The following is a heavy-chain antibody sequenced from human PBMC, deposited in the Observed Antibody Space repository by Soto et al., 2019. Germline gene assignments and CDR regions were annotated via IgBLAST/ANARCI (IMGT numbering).Heavy chain of an antibody. CDR1: GGTFSSYA. CDR2: IIPIFGTA. J-gene: IGHJ6*02. Sequence: QVQLVQSGAEVKKPGSSVKVSCKASGGTFSSYAISWVRQAPGQGLEWMGGIIPIFGTANYAQKFQGRVTITADESTSTAYMELSSLRSEDTAVYYCARGDILTGYYSYYYYGMDVWGQGTTVTVSS. D-gene: IGHD3-9*01. V-gene: IGHV1-69*12. CDR3: ARGDILTGYYSYYYYGMDV.